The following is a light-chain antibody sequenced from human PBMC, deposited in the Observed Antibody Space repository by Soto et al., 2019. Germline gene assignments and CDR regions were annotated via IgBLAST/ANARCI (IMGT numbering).Light chain of an antibody. J-gene: IGKJ1*01. CDR2: GAS. CDR1: ESLSTY. CDR3: QQYNNWPRT. Sequence: EIVMTQSPATLSVSPGERVTLSCRASESLSTYLAWYQQKPGQAPRLLIYGASTKATGIPARFSGSGSGTEFTLTISSLQSEDFAVYYCQQYNNWPRTFGQGTKVEIK. V-gene: IGKV3-15*01.